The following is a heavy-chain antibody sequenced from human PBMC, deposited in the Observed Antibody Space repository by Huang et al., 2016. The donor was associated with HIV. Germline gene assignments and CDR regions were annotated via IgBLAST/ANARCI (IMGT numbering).Heavy chain of an antibody. CDR2: IVPILSTT. D-gene: IGHD2-15*01. V-gene: IGHV1-69*13. Sequence: VELVQSGTEVRRPGSSVKISCRASGGTFSSVSFNWVLQAPGQGIGEMGGIVPILSTTNYAAKLQDRLTSSADKSTSTVYMELRRLTSEDTGVFYCAREGQKWYGKPIGAFEIWGQGTSVGVST. J-gene: IGHJ3*02. CDR3: AREGQKWYGKPIGAFEI. CDR1: GGTFSSVS.